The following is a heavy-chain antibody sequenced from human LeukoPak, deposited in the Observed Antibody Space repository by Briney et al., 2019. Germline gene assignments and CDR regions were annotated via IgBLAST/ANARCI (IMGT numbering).Heavy chain of an antibody. J-gene: IGHJ3*02. Sequence: SVKVSCKASGGTFSSYAISWVRQAPGQGLEWMGGIVPIFGTANYAQKFQGRVTITADESTSTAYMELSSLRSEDTAVYYCARDLGKYQLPHAFDIWGQGTMVTVSS. V-gene: IGHV1-69*13. CDR2: IVPIFGTA. CDR3: ARDLGKYQLPHAFDI. D-gene: IGHD2-2*01. CDR1: GGTFSSYA.